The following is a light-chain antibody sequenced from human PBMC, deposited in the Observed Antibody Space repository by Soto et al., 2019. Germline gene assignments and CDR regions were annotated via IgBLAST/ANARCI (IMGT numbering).Light chain of an antibody. V-gene: IGKV3-20*01. Sequence: EIVLTQSPGTLSLSPGERATLSCRASQSVSSSYLAWYQQKPGQAPRLLIYGASSRATGIPDRFSGGGSGKDFTLTISRLEPEDFAVYYCQQYGSSQWTFGQGTKVEIK. CDR2: GAS. CDR3: QQYGSSQWT. J-gene: IGKJ1*01. CDR1: QSVSSSY.